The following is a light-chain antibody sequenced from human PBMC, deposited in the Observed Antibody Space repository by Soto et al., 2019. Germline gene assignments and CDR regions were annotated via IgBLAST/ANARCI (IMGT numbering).Light chain of an antibody. V-gene: IGKV3-20*01. CDR3: QQYAGSAT. J-gene: IGKJ1*01. CDR1: QSVRSNS. Sequence: ENVLTQSPGTLSLSPGERATLSCRASQSVRSNSLAWYQQRPGQAPRLLIYGASSRAKGIPDRFSGSGSGTDFTLTISRLEPEDFAVYYWQQYAGSATFGQGTKVEIK. CDR2: GAS.